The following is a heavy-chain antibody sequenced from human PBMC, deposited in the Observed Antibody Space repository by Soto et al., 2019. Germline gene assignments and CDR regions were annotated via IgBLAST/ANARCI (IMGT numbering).Heavy chain of an antibody. CDR1: GFTFSSYS. Sequence: EVQLVESGGGLVQPGGSLRLSCAASGFTFSSYSMNWVRQAPGKGLEWVSYISSSSSTIYYADSVKGRFTISRDNAKNSLYLQMNSLRAEDTAVYYCASVTMVRGVNYWGQGTLVTVSS. J-gene: IGHJ4*02. V-gene: IGHV3-48*01. CDR3: ASVTMVRGVNY. D-gene: IGHD3-10*01. CDR2: ISSSSSTI.